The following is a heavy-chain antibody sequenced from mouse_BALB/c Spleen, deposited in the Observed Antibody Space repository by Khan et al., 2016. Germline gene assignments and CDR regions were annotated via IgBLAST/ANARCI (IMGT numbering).Heavy chain of an antibody. CDR3: ARSDYGDKDAMDY. V-gene: IGHV3-2*02. J-gene: IGHJ4*01. CDR1: GYSITSDYA. D-gene: IGHD1-1*01. Sequence: EVQLQESGPGLVKPSQSLSLTCTVTGYSITSDYAWNWIRQFPGNRLEWMGYISYSGSTSYNPSLKSRISITRDTSKNQFFLQLNSVTSEDTAKHYCARSDYGDKDAMDYWSQGTSVTVSS. CDR2: ISYSGST.